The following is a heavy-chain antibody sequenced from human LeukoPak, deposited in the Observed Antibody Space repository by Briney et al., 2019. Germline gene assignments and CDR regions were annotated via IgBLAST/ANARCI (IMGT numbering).Heavy chain of an antibody. CDR3: ARDTNYYDSSGYQPFDY. D-gene: IGHD3-22*01. Sequence: ASVKVSCKASGYTFTSYAMHWVRQAPGQRLEWMGWINAGNGNTRYSQKFQGRVTITRDTSASTAYMELSSLRSEDTAVYYCARDTNYYDSSGYQPFDYWGQGTLVTVSS. J-gene: IGHJ4*02. CDR1: GYTFTSYA. V-gene: IGHV1-3*01. CDR2: INAGNGNT.